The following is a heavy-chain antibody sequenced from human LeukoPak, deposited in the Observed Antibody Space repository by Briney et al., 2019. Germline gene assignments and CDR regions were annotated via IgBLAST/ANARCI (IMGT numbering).Heavy chain of an antibody. J-gene: IGHJ4*02. V-gene: IGHV4-34*01. CDR3: ARETGTPERYYFDY. CDR2: INHSGST. Sequence: SETLSLTCAVYGGSFSGYYWSWIRQPPGKGLEWIGEINHSGSTNYNASLKSRVTISVDTSKNQFSLKLSSVTAADTAVYYCARETGTPERYYFDYWGQGTLVTVSS. D-gene: IGHD1-1*01. CDR1: GGSFSGYY.